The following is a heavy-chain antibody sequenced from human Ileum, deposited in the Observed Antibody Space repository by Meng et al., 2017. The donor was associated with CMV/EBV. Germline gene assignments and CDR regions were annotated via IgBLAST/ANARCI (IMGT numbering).Heavy chain of an antibody. CDR2: ICGTGTI. CDR1: GGSISTYC. V-gene: IGHV4-4*07. CDR3: ARRVREVRERSWENWLTP. Sequence: QWQPQGSGPGLGRPSETLSLIGTVSGGSISTYCWNWIRQSAGKRLEWIGRICGTGTIQYNPSFKSRLTLSLDTSKSQFSLRLTSVTAADTAVYFCARRVREVRERSWENWLTPWGQGILVTVSS. J-gene: IGHJ5*02. D-gene: IGHD3-10*01.